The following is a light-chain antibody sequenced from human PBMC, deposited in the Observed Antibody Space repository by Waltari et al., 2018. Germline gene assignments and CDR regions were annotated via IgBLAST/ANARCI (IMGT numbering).Light chain of an antibody. J-gene: IGLJ2*01. V-gene: IGLV7-43*01. CDR1: TGAVTSNYW. CDR2: STT. CDR3: LLYYGGTQLV. Sequence: QTVVTQEPSLTVSPGGTVTLPCASSTGAVTSNYWPNWFQQKPGQAPRALIYSTTNKDSCSPVPCSGSSLGEEAALTLSGVQRECEADYYCLLYYGGTQLVFGGGTKLTVL.